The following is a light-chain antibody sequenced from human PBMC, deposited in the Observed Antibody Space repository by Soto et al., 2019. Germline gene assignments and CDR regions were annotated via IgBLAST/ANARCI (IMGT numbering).Light chain of an antibody. V-gene: IGKV3-20*01. J-gene: IGKJ1*01. CDR3: QQYGSLSWT. Sequence: DIVLTQSQGTLSLSPGERATLSCRASQSVSSNYLAWYQQKPGQAPRLLIYGASTRPTGVPDRFSGSGSGTDFTLTISRLEPEDFAVYNCQQYGSLSWTFGQGTKLEIK. CDR2: GAS. CDR1: QSVSSNY.